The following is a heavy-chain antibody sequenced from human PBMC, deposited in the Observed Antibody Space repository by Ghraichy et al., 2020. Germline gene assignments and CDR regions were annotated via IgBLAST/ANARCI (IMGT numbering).Heavy chain of an antibody. CDR1: GYSFTSYW. J-gene: IGHJ4*02. V-gene: IGHV5-51*01. CDR2: IYPGDSDT. CDR3: ASHPAVDYDSSGYSR. D-gene: IGHD3-22*01. Sequence: GESLNISCKGSGYSFTSYWIGWVRQMPGKGLEWMGIIYPGDSDTRYSPSFQGQVTISADKSISTAYLQWSSLKASDTAMYYCASHPAVDYDSSGYSRWGQGTLVTVSS.